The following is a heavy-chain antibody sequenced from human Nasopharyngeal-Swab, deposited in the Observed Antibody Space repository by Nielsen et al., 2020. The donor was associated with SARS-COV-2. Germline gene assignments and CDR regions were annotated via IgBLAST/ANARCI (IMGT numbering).Heavy chain of an antibody. D-gene: IGHD6-19*01. V-gene: IGHV3-7*02. Sequence: GESLKISCATSGFTYWMSWVRQAPGKGLEWVASINEDGSETYYEDSVKGRFTISRDNAKNSLYLQMNSLRAEDTAVFYCASQRSSGWFWGDYWGQGTLVTVSS. CDR1: GFTYW. J-gene: IGHJ4*02. CDR2: INEDGSET. CDR3: ASQRSSGWFWGDY.